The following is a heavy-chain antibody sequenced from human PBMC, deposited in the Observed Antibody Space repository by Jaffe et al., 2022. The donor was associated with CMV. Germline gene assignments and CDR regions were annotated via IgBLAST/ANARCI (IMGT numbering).Heavy chain of an antibody. CDR3: AREGSFARPQRPYYYGMDV. CDR2: INHSGST. CDR1: GGSFSGYY. D-gene: IGHD3-16*01. V-gene: IGHV4-34*01. J-gene: IGHJ6*02. Sequence: QVQLQQWGAGLLKPSETLSLTCAVYGGSFSGYYWSWIRQPPGKGLEWIGEINHSGSTNYNPSLKSRVTISVDTSKNQFSLKLSSVTAADTAVYYCAREGSFARPQRPYYYGMDVWGQGTTVTVSS.